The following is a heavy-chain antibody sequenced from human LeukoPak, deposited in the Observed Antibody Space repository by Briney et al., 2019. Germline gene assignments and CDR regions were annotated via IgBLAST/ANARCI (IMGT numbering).Heavy chain of an antibody. D-gene: IGHD3-10*01. CDR1: GESLSGYY. CDR2: ITHSGST. J-gene: IGHJ4*02. Sequence: SETLSLTCAVYGESLSGYYWIWIRQPPGKGLEWIGEITHSGSTHYNPSLKSRVTISVDTSKKQFSLELSSVTAADTAAYYCARHGAAGGSGSYTFDYWGQGTLVTVSS. CDR3: ARHGAAGGSGSYTFDY. V-gene: IGHV4-34*01.